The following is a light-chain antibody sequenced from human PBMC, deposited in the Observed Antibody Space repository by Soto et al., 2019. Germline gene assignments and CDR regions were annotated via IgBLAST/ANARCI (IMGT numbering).Light chain of an antibody. V-gene: IGLV2-11*01. CDR1: SSDVGDYNY. Sequence: QSTLTQPRSVSGSPGQSVTISCTGTSSDVGDYNYVSWYQQHPGKAPKLMISDVTKRPSGVPDRFSGSKSGNMASLTISGLQAEDEADYYCCSYAGSYTWVFGGGTKLTVL. CDR2: DVT. J-gene: IGLJ3*02. CDR3: CSYAGSYTWV.